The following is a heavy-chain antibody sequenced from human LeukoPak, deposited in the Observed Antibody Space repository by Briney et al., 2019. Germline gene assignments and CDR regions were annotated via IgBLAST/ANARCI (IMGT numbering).Heavy chain of an antibody. CDR2: IYPGDSDT. CDR1: GNSFTSYW. CDR3: ARCSRGEELLLLD. V-gene: IGHV5-51*01. D-gene: IGHD1-26*01. J-gene: IGHJ4*02. Sequence: GESLKISCKGSGNSFTSYWIDWVRQMPGKGLEWMGIIYPGDSDTRYSPSFQGQVTISADKSISTAYLQWSSLKASDTAMYYCARCSRGEELLLLDWGQGTLVTVSS.